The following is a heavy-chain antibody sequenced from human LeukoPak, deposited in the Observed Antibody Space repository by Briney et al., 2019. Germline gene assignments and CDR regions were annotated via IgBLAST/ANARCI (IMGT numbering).Heavy chain of an antibody. CDR2: ISTYNGNT. Sequence: ASVKVSCKASGYTFTSYGINWVRQAPGQGLEWMGWISTYNGNTNYAQKLQGRVAMTTDTSTTTAYMELRSLRSDDTAVYYCARSSYYYGSGSPEFDPWGQGTLVTVSS. CDR3: ARSSYYYGSGSPEFDP. D-gene: IGHD3-10*01. CDR1: GYTFTSYG. V-gene: IGHV1-18*01. J-gene: IGHJ5*02.